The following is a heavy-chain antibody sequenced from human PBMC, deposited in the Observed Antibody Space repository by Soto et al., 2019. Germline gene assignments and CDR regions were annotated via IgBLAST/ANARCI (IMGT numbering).Heavy chain of an antibody. CDR2: IIPIFGTA. Sequence: GASVKVSCKASGGTFSSYAISWVRQAPGQGLEWMGGIIPIFGTANYAQKFQGRVTITADESTSTAYMELSSLRSEDTAVYYCAREGVPAAIGYYYYGMDVWGQGTTVTVSS. CDR3: AREGVPAAIGYYYYGMDV. J-gene: IGHJ6*02. D-gene: IGHD2-2*02. CDR1: GGTFSSYA. V-gene: IGHV1-69*13.